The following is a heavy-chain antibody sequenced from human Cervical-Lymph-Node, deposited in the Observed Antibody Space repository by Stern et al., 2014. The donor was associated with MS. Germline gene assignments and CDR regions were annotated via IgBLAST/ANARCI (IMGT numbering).Heavy chain of an antibody. D-gene: IGHD2-2*01. J-gene: IGHJ6*02. CDR3: ARDHFTTSLDV. CDR2: IYYSGTT. CDR1: GGSISSDNYY. V-gene: IGHV4-31*03. Sequence: QVQLQESGPGLVKPSQTLSLTCTVSGGSISSDNYYWTWIRQHPGKGLEWIGHIYYSGTTYYNPSLKSRVSITVDTSKNLFSLRLSSVTAADTAVYYCARDHFTTSLDVWGHGTTVTVS.